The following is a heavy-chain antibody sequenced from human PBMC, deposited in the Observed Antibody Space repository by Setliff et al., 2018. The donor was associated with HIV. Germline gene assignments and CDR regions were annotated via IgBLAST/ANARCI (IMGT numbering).Heavy chain of an antibody. J-gene: IGHJ4*02. CDR2: ISDDGTST. CDR1: GFTSNNSHW. CDR3: ASHSFGISPPGKD. Sequence: GGSLRLSCAASGFTSNNSHWMHWVRQAPGKGLMWVSHISDDGTSTSYADSVKGRFTMSRDIAKNAVYLQMSSLSVEDTAIYYCASHSFGISPPGKDWGQGTLVTVSS. D-gene: IGHD3-16*01. V-gene: IGHV3-74*01.